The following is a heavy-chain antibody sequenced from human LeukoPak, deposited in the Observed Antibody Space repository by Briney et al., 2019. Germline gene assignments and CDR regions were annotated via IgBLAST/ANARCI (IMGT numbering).Heavy chain of an antibody. V-gene: IGHV4-30-2*01. CDR2: IYHSGST. CDR3: ARADLSFIDY. CDR1: GGSISSGGYS. J-gene: IGHJ4*02. Sequence: PQTLSLTCAVSGGSISSGGYSWSWIRQPPGTGLEWIGYIYHSGSTYYNPSLKSRVTISVDRSKNQFSLKLSSVTAADTAVYYCARADLSFIDYWGQGTLVTVSS. D-gene: IGHD2-2*01.